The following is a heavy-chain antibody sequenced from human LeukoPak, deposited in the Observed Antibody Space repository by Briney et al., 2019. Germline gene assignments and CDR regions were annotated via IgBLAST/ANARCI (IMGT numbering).Heavy chain of an antibody. J-gene: IGHJ3*02. V-gene: IGHV3-21*01. CDR1: WVTFSSYN. Sequence: PGGAPRLFCGAAWVTFSSYNMKRGRQASGEGREWVSSISSSSSYIYYAESVKGRFTISRDNAKNSLYLQMNSLRAEDTAVYYCARGGRAFDIWGQGTMVTVSS. CDR2: ISSSSSYI. CDR3: ARGGRAFDI.